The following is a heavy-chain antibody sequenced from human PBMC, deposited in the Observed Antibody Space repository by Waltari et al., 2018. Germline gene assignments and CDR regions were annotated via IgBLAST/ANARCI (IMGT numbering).Heavy chain of an antibody. CDR3: ARGLYSSSSGFFDY. Sequence: EVQLVESGGGLVQPGGSLRLSCAASGFTFSSYSMNWVRQAPGKGLEWVSYISSSSTIYYADSVKGRFTISRDNAKNSLYLQMNSLRAEDTAVYYCARGLYSSSSGFFDYWGQGTLVTVSS. V-gene: IGHV3-48*04. D-gene: IGHD6-6*01. CDR1: GFTFSSYS. CDR2: ISSSSTI. J-gene: IGHJ4*02.